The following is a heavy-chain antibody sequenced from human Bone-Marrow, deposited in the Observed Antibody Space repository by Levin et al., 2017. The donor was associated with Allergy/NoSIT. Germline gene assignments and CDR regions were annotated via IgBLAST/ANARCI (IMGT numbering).Heavy chain of an antibody. V-gene: IGHV3-33*01. Sequence: PGGSLRLSCAASGFTFSSYGMHWVRQAPGKGLEWVAVIWYDGSNKYYADSVKGRFTISRDNSKNTLYLQMNSLRAEDTAVYYCARDGGGRGYDFWSGYYIHYYYYYGMDVWGQGTTVTVSS. D-gene: IGHD3-3*01. CDR1: GFTFSSYG. CDR2: IWYDGSNK. CDR3: ARDGGGRGYDFWSGYYIHYYYYYGMDV. J-gene: IGHJ6*02.